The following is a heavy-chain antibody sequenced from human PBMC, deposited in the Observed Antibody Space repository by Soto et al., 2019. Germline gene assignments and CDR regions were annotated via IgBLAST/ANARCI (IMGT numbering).Heavy chain of an antibody. V-gene: IGHV1-46*01. D-gene: IGHD3-22*01. CDR2: INPSGGST. J-gene: IGHJ4*02. CDR1: GYTFTNYY. Sequence: QVRLVQSGAEVKKPGASVKLSCKASGYTFTNYYIHWVRQAPGQGLEGMGIINPSGGSTNNAQKVQGRVTMTRDTATSTVYMELNNLKAEDTAVYYCARAYYYDSGALDYWGQGTLVTVSS. CDR3: ARAYYYDSGALDY.